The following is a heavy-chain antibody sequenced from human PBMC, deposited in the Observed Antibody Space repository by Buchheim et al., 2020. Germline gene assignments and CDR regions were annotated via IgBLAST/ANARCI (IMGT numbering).Heavy chain of an antibody. CDR3: VKREYSRPTDAFHI. V-gene: IGHV4-39*01. CDR2: VHDSGDT. Sequence: QLQLQESGPGLVKPSETLSLTCTVSGGSIKTITYYWGWIRQSPGKGLEWIGSVHDSGDTHYNPSLKSRVTISVDTSKNQFSRRLTSVTAADTSIYYCVKREYSRPTDAFHIWGQGT. CDR1: GGSIKTITYY. D-gene: IGHD4-11*01. J-gene: IGHJ3*02.